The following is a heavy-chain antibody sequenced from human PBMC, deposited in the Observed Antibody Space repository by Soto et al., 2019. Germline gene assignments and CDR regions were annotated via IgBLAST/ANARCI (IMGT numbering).Heavy chain of an antibody. CDR1: GYTFTSYY. CDR3: ARTTMTFYYFDF. V-gene: IGHV1-46*01. CDR2: IEPSGGSR. Sequence: GASVKVSCKASGYTFTSYYMHWVRQAPGQGPEWMGVIEPSGGSRSYTQKFQGRVTMTRDTSTSTVYMELSSLRSEDTAVYYCARTTMTFYYFDFWGQGTLVTVSS. J-gene: IGHJ4*02. D-gene: IGHD4-17*01.